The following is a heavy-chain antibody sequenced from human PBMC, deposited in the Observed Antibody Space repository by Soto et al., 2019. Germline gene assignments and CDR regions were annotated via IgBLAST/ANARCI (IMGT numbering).Heavy chain of an antibody. V-gene: IGHV4-30-4*01. J-gene: IGHJ3*02. CDR3: ARVPGAYDYVWGSYPEAFDI. Sequence: PSETLSLTCTVSGGSISSGDYYWSWIRQPPGKGLEWIGYIYYSGSTYYNPSLKSRVTISVDTSKNQFSLKLSSVTAADTAVYYCARVPGAYDYVWGSYPEAFDIWGQGTMVTVSS. CDR1: GGSISSGDYY. CDR2: IYYSGST. D-gene: IGHD3-16*02.